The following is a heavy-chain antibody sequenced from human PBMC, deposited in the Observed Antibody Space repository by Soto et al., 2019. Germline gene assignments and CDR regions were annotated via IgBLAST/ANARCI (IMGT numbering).Heavy chain of an antibody. Sequence: SVKVSCKTSGGTFSTFGISWVRQAPGQGLEWMGGIIPFFGTAEYSQKFEDRITITADESTNTVYMDLRSLTSEDTAIYYCARTAPMDAGDKYYYDFWGQGALVTVSS. CDR3: ARTAPMDAGDKYYYDF. V-gene: IGHV1-69*13. CDR1: GGTFSTFG. D-gene: IGHD3-16*01. J-gene: IGHJ4*02. CDR2: IIPFFGTA.